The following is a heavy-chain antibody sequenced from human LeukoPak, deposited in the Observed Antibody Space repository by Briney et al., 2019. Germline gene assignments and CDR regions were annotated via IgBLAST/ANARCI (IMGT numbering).Heavy chain of an antibody. CDR3: ARGPLTGFRGYYYYYMDV. J-gene: IGHJ6*03. CDR2: INSDGSST. Sequence: PGGSLRLSCAASGFTFSSYWMSRVRQAPGKGLVWVSRINSDGSSTSYADSVKGRFTISRDNAKNALYLQMNSLRAEDTAVYYCARGPLTGFRGYYYYYMDVWGKGTTVTVSS. V-gene: IGHV3-74*01. CDR1: GFTFSSYW. D-gene: IGHD3-9*01.